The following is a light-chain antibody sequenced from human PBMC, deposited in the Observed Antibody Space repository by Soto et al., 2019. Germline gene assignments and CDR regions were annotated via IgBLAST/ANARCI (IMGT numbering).Light chain of an antibody. CDR2: GAS. Sequence: EMRLSQSPFTLSVSTGERATLSCRASQSVSSNLAWYQHRPGQAPRLLIFGASTRATGVPARFSGGGSGTEFTLTISSLQSEDFALYYCQQYMHWPRTFAQGTKVAIK. V-gene: IGKV3-15*01. CDR1: QSVSSN. J-gene: IGKJ1*01. CDR3: QQYMHWPRT.